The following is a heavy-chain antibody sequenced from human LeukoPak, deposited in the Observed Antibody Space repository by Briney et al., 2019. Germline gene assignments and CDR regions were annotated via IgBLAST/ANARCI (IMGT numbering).Heavy chain of an antibody. V-gene: IGHV4-30-2*01. D-gene: IGHD2-8*01. CDR1: GGSISSGGYS. CDR2: IYHSGST. Sequence: SQTLSLTCAVSGGSISSGGYSWSWIRQPPGKGLEWIGYIYHSGSTYYNPSLKSRVTISVDTSKNQFSLKLSSVTAADTAVYYCARSLGYCTNGVCYILWFDPWGQGTLVTVSS. J-gene: IGHJ5*02. CDR3: ARSLGYCTNGVCYILWFDP.